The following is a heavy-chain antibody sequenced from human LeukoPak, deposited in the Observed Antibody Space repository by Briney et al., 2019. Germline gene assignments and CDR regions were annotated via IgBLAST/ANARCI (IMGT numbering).Heavy chain of an antibody. J-gene: IGHJ4*02. V-gene: IGHV1-69*13. CDR2: IIPIFGTA. CDR3: ATSGVVVTATPPYYFDY. D-gene: IGHD2-21*02. Sequence: SVKVSCKASGGTFSSYAISWVRQAPGQGLEWMGGIIPIFGTANYAQKFQGRVTITADESTSTAYMELSSLRSEDTAVYYCATSGVVVTATPPYYFDYWGQGTLVTVSS. CDR1: GGTFSSYA.